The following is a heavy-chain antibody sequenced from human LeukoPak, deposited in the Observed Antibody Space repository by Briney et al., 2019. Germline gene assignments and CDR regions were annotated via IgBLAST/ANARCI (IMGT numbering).Heavy chain of an antibody. D-gene: IGHD3-3*01. CDR2: IKQDGSEK. Sequence: GGSLRLSCAASGFTFSSYWMSRVRQAPGKGLEWVANIKQDGSEKYYVDSVKGRFTISRDNAKNSLYLQMNSLRAEDTAVYYCARGGYYDFWSGYRGTVSADYWGQGTLVTVSS. V-gene: IGHV3-7*01. CDR3: ARGGYYDFWSGYRGTVSADY. J-gene: IGHJ4*02. CDR1: GFTFSSYW.